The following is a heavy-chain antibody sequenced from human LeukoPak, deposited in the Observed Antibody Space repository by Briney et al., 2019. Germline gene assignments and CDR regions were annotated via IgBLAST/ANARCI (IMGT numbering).Heavy chain of an antibody. D-gene: IGHD3-16*01. Sequence: GGSLRLSCAAPGFSFSDSYMSWIRQAPGKGLEWVSYISGDSDYTNYADSVNGRFAISRDNAKKSLYLQMNSLTAEDTAVYFCVRDTYDYVRGSPSNWFDPWGQGTLVTVSS. J-gene: IGHJ5*02. CDR3: VRDTYDYVRGSPSNWFDP. V-gene: IGHV3-11*06. CDR2: ISGDSDYT. CDR1: GFSFSDSY.